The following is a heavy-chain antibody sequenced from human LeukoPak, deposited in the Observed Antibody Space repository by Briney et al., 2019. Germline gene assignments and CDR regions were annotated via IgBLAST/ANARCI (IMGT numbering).Heavy chain of an antibody. Sequence: PSETLSLTCTVTGGSISSSSYYWGWIRRPPGKGLEWIGSIYYSGSTYYNPSLKSRVTISVDTSKNQFSLKLSSVTAADTAVYYCARHGITTGTFYWGQGTLVTVSS. V-gene: IGHV4-39*01. J-gene: IGHJ4*02. D-gene: IGHD1-1*01. CDR3: ARHGITTGTFY. CDR1: GGSISSSSYY. CDR2: IYYSGST.